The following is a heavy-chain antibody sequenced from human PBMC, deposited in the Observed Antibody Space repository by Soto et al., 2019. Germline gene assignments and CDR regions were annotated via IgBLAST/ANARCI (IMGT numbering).Heavy chain of an antibody. Sequence: SETLSLTCAVYGGSFSGYYWSWIRQPPGKGMEWIGEINHSGSTNYNPSLKSRVTISVDTSKNQFSLKLSSVTAAVTAVYYCARWGSGWYYFDYWGQGTLVTVSS. CDR3: ARWGSGWYYFDY. CDR1: GGSFSGYY. V-gene: IGHV4-34*01. D-gene: IGHD6-19*01. J-gene: IGHJ4*02. CDR2: INHSGST.